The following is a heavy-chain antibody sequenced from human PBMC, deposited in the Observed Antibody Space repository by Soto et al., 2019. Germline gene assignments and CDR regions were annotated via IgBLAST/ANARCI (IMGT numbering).Heavy chain of an antibody. CDR2: ISGSGGST. Sequence: GGSLRLSCAASGFTFSSYAMSWVRQAPGKGLEWVSAISGSGGSTYYADSVKGRFTISTDNSKNTLYLQMNSLRAEDTAVYYCANRDYYDSSGKDDIWGQGTMVTVSS. D-gene: IGHD3-22*01. V-gene: IGHV3-23*01. J-gene: IGHJ3*02. CDR3: ANRDYYDSSGKDDI. CDR1: GFTFSSYA.